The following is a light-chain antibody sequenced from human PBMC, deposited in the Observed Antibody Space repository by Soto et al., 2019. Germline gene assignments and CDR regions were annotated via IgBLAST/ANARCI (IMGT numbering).Light chain of an antibody. CDR3: SSYTSSSTPSV. CDR1: ISDVGGYKY. J-gene: IGLJ1*01. Sequence: QCLLNQPASVSGSPGQSITISCTGTISDVGGYKYVSWYQQHPGKAPKLMIYEVSNRPSGVSNRFSGSKYGNTASLTISGLQAKDEADYYCSSYTSSSTPSVFGTGTKVTVL. CDR2: EVS. V-gene: IGLV2-14*01.